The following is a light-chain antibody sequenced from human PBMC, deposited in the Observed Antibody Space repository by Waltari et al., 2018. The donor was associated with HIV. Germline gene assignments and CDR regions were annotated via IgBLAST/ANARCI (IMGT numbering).Light chain of an antibody. V-gene: IGLV1-40*01. CDR2: GNS. CDR1: HSYIWPGLH. J-gene: IGLJ2*01. Sequence: QSVLTQPPSVSGAPGQSVLLSCTGNHSYIWPGLHVPSLQQLPRTAPEVVIYGNSNRPSGVPERFSGSKSGTSASLAITGLQAEDEADYYCHSYDNTLSGSVVFGGGTKLTVL. CDR3: HSYDNTLSGSVV.